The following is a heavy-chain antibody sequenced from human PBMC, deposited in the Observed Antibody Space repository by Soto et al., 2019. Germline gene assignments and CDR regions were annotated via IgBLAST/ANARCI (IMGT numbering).Heavy chain of an antibody. J-gene: IGHJ6*02. CDR1: GFTFSSHA. CDR3: ARDGGAFAALNYYGLDV. D-gene: IGHD6-13*01. V-gene: IGHV3-30-3*01. CDR2: ISFEGNNK. Sequence: QVQLVESGGGVVQPGRSLRLSCAASGFTFSSHAMHWVRQAPGTGLEWVAVISFEGNNKYYADSVKGRFTISRDNSKNTRYLQMNSLRGEDTALYNCARDGGAFAALNYYGLDVWGQGTTVIVS.